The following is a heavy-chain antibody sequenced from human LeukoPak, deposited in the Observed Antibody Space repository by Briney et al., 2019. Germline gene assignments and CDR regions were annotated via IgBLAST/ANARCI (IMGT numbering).Heavy chain of an antibody. D-gene: IGHD3-22*01. V-gene: IGHV1-18*01. CDR3: ARVAYDSSGYYLPYYFDY. CDR2: ISAYNGNT. J-gene: IGHJ4*02. Sequence: ASVNVSCKASGYTFTSYGISWVRQAPGQGLEWMGWISAYNGNTNYAQKLQGRVTMTTDTSTSTAYMELRSLRSDDTAVYYCARVAYDSSGYYLPYYFDYWGQGTLVTVSS. CDR1: GYTFTSYG.